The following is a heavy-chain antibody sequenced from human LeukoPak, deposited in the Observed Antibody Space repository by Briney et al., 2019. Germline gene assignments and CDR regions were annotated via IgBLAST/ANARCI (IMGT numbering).Heavy chain of an antibody. CDR3: ARSGYYSVYQ. Sequence: SETLSLTCVVFGGSISSGNCWSWVRQPPGKGLEWIGEIYHSGSTNYNPSLKSRVTISVDKSKNQFSLRLNSVIAAATPVYYCARSGYYSVYQWGQGTLVTVSS. D-gene: IGHD3-22*01. CDR1: GGSISSGNC. V-gene: IGHV4-4*02. J-gene: IGHJ4*02. CDR2: IYHSGST.